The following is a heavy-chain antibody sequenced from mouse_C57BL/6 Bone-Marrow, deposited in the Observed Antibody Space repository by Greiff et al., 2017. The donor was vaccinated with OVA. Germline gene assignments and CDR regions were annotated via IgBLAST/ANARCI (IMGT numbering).Heavy chain of an antibody. CDR3: ARDQSGSSPLDY. CDR1: GYSITSGYY. CDR2: ISYDGSN. J-gene: IGHJ2*01. V-gene: IGHV3-6*01. Sequence: EVQLVESGPGLVKPSQSLSLTCSVTGYSITSGYYWNWIRQFPGNKLEWMGYISYDGSNNYNPSLKNRISITRDTSKNQFFLKLNSVTTEDTATYYCARDQSGSSPLDYWGQGTTLTVSS. D-gene: IGHD1-1*01.